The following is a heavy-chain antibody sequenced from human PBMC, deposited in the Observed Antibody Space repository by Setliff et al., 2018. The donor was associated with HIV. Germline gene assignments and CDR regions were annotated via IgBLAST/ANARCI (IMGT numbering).Heavy chain of an antibody. Sequence: PSETLSLICAVYGGSLSGYYWSWIRQAPGKGLEWIGEINHRGRTRYNPSLKSRVTISVDTSKSQFSLKLTSVTAADTAVYYCARTGGSIMELSHWGQGALVTVSS. D-gene: IGHD1-7*01. CDR1: GGSLSGYY. J-gene: IGHJ4*02. V-gene: IGHV4-34*01. CDR2: INHRGRT. CDR3: ARTGGSIMELSH.